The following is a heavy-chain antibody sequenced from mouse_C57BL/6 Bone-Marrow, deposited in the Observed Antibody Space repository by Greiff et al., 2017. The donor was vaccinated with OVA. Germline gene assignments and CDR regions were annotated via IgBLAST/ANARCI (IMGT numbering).Heavy chain of an antibody. D-gene: IGHD2-4*01. CDR3: ARGDDYDADWYFDV. Sequence: VQLQQSGPELVKPGASVKISCKASGYSFTSYYIHWVKQRPGQGLEWIGWIYPGSGNTKYNEKFKGKATLTADTSSSTAYMQLSSLTSEDSAVYYCARGDDYDADWYFDVWGTGTTVTVSS. J-gene: IGHJ1*03. CDR1: GYSFTSYY. V-gene: IGHV1-66*01. CDR2: IYPGSGNT.